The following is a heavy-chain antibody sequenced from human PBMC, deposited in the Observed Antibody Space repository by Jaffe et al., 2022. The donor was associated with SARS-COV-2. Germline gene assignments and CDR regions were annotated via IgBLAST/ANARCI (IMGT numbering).Heavy chain of an antibody. V-gene: IGHV1-18*01. Sequence: QVQLVQSGAEVKKPGASVKVSCKASGYTFTSYGISWVRQAPGQGLEWMGWISAYNGNTNYAQKLQGRVTMTTDTSTSTAYMELRSLRSDDTAVYYCARDTPKPDIVGATKYYYYYYGMDVWGQGTTVTVSS. J-gene: IGHJ6*02. D-gene: IGHD1-26*01. CDR2: ISAYNGNT. CDR3: ARDTPKPDIVGATKYYYYYYGMDV. CDR1: GYTFTSYG.